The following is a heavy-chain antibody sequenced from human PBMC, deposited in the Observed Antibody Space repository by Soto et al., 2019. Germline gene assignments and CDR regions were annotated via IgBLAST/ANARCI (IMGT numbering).Heavy chain of an antibody. CDR3: ARLRGLAASTYYYGMDV. Sequence: GESLKISCKGSGYSFTSYWISWVRQMPGNDLEWMGRIDPSDFYTNYSPSFQGHVTISADKSISTAYLQWSSLKASDTAMYYCARLRGLAASTYYYGMDVWGQGTTVTVSS. D-gene: IGHD3-16*01. CDR1: GYSFTSYW. J-gene: IGHJ6*02. V-gene: IGHV5-10-1*01. CDR2: IDPSDFYT.